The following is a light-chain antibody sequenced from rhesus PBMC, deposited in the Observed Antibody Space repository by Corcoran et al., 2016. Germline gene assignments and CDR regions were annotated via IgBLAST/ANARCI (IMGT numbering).Light chain of an antibody. V-gene: IGKV1-22*01. CDR1: QSISSW. Sequence: DIQMTQSPSSLSASVGDTVTITCRASQSISSWLAWYQQKPGKAPKLLIYKASSLQRGVPSRFSGSGSVTDFTLTSSSLQSEDFATYYCQQYSSSPFTFGPGTKLDIK. CDR2: KAS. CDR3: QQYSSSPFT. J-gene: IGKJ3*01.